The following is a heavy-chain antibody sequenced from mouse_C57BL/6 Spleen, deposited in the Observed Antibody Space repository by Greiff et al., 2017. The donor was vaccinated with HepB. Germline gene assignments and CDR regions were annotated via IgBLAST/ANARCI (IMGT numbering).Heavy chain of an antibody. CDR3: ALHYDGYFYFDD. J-gene: IGHJ2*01. CDR1: GYTFTSYW. Sequence: QVQLKESGAELAKPGASVKLSCKASGYTFTSYWMHWVKQRPGQGLEWIGYINPSSGYTKYNQKFKDKATLTADKSSSTAYMQLSSLTYDDSAVYYCALHYDGYFYFDDWGQGTTLTVSS. V-gene: IGHV1-7*01. D-gene: IGHD2-3*01. CDR2: INPSSGYT.